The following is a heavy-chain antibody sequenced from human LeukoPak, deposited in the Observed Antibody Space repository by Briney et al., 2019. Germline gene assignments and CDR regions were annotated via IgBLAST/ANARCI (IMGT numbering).Heavy chain of an antibody. V-gene: IGHV3-66*01. D-gene: IGHD3-9*01. CDR3: ASRSPLRYFDWLFPPDAFDI. Sequence: PGGSLRLSCAASGFTVSSNYMSWVRQAPGKGLEWVSVIYSGGSTYYADSVKGRFTISRDNSKNTLYLQMNSLRAEDTAVYYCASRSPLRYFDWLFPPDAFDIWGQGTMVTVSS. CDR1: GFTVSSNY. J-gene: IGHJ3*02. CDR2: IYSGGST.